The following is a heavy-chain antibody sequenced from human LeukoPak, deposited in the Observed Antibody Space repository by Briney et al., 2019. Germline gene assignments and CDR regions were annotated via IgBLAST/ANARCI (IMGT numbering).Heavy chain of an antibody. CDR3: ARDHRSSGYSPQVDY. CDR1: GFTFSDYY. D-gene: IGHD3-22*01. V-gene: IGHV3-11*01. J-gene: IGHJ4*02. Sequence: PGGSLRLSRAASGFTFSDYYMSWIRQAPGKGLEWVSYISSSGSTIYYADSVKGRFTISRDNAKNSLYLQMNSLRAEDTAVYYCARDHRSSGYSPQVDYWGQGTLVTVSS. CDR2: ISSSGSTI.